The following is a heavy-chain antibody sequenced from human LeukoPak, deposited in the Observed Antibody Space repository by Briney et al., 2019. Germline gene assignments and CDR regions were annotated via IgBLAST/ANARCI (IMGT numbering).Heavy chain of an antibody. V-gene: IGHV3-7*04. CDR3: AKDSSANY. CDR1: GFTFSTSW. Sequence: HPGGSLRLSCEASGFTFSTSWMSWARQAPGKGLECVANINQDGSEKYYVDSVKGRFTISRDNAKNSPYLQMNSLRADDTAVYYCAKDSSANYWGQGTLVTVSS. D-gene: IGHD3-10*01. CDR2: INQDGSEK. J-gene: IGHJ4*02.